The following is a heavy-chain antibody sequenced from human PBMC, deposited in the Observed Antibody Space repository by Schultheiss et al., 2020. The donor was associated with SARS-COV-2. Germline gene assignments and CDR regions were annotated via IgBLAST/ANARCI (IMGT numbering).Heavy chain of an antibody. J-gene: IGHJ5*02. V-gene: IGHV3-30-3*01. Sequence: GEPLKISCAASGFTFSSYWMHWVRQAPGKGLEWVAVISYEGSHTFYADSVKGRCTVSRDNSRNTLFLQMNSLRADDTAVYYCAREVSVDTESRFDPWGHGALVTVSS. CDR3: AREVSVDTESRFDP. CDR2: ISYEGSHT. CDR1: GFTFSSYW. D-gene: IGHD5-18*01.